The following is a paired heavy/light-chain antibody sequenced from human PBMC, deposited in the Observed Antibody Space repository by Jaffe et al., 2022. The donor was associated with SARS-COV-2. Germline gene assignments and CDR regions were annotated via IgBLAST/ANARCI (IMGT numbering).Light chain of an antibody. CDR1: QNINSY. J-gene: IGKJ4*01. Sequence: DIQMTQSPSSLSASVGDRVTITCRASQNINSYLNWYQQKPGKAPKLLIYTASSLQSGVPSRFSGSGSGTDFTLTISGLQPEDFATYYCQQTYSTLTYSTLTFGGGTKVEIK. CDR3: QQTYSTLTYSTLT. CDR2: TAS. V-gene: IGKV1-39*01.
Heavy chain of an antibody. J-gene: IGHJ4*02. Sequence: QVQLQESGPGLVKPSQTLSLTCTVSGGSIGSGGYYWTWFRQHPGQGLEWIGYIYFSGTTYYNPSLKSRVSISIDTSKNQFSLTLSSVTAADTAVYYCARLLWSGDSYVDYWGQGTLVTVSS. D-gene: IGHD2-21*02. CDR2: IYFSGTT. CDR1: GGSIGSGGYY. CDR3: ARLLWSGDSYVDY. V-gene: IGHV4-31*02.